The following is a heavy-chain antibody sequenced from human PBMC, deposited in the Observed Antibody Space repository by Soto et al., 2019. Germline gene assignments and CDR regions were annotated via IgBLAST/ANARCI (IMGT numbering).Heavy chain of an antibody. CDR2: ISTYNGNT. D-gene: IGHD4-17*01. CDR1: GYSFTTSG. Sequence: QAQLVQSGAEVKEPGASVKDSCKPSGYSFTTSGITWVRQAPGQGIEWMGWISTYNGNTNYAQKLKDIVTLNTYPSTSTAYMELRRPRSDDTAVYYWVRRLYGDYDYWGQGPMVTVSS. J-gene: IGHJ4*02. V-gene: IGHV1-18*01. CDR3: VRRLYGDYDY.